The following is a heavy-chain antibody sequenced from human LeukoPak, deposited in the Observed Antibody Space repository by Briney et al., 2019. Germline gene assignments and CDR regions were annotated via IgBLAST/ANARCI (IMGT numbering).Heavy chain of an antibody. V-gene: IGHV4-34*01. J-gene: IGHJ4*02. Sequence: SETLSLTCAVYVGSFSDYYWSWVRQPPGKGLEWIGEVHYNGKTNYNPSLKSRVTISRDTSKKQFSLRLNFVTAADTAVYYCASSREPSSSSYYFDYWGQGTLVTVSS. CDR2: VHYNGKT. D-gene: IGHD6-6*01. CDR3: ASSREPSSSSYYFDY. CDR1: VGSFSDYY.